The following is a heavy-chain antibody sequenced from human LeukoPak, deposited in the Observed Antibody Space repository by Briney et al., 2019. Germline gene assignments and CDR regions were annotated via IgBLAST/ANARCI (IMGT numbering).Heavy chain of an antibody. D-gene: IGHD3-3*02. CDR3: ARHFSSYYYYMDV. V-gene: IGHV4-39*01. CDR1: GGSISSTIYY. CDR2: IYSSGST. Sequence: SETLSLTCTVSGGSISSTIYYWGWIRQPPGKGLEWIGSIYSSGSTYYNPSLKSRVTISVDTSKNQFSLKLSSVTAADTAVYYCARHFSSYYYYMDVRGKGTTVTVSS. J-gene: IGHJ6*03.